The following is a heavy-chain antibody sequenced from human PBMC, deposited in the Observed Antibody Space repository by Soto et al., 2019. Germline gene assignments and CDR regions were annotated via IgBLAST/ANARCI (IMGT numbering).Heavy chain of an antibody. Sequence: SETLSLTCTVSGGSISSGDYYWSWIRQPPEKGLEWIGYIYYSGSTYYNPSLKSRVTISVDTSKNQFSLKLSSVTAADTAVYYCARGLVDTAMGTFDYWGQGTLVTVSS. CDR2: IYYSGST. V-gene: IGHV4-30-4*01. D-gene: IGHD5-18*01. CDR1: GGSISSGDYY. J-gene: IGHJ4*02. CDR3: ARGLVDTAMGTFDY.